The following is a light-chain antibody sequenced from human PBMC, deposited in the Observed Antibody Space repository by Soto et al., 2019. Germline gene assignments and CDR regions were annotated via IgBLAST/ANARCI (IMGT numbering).Light chain of an antibody. V-gene: IGKV1-5*03. CDR3: KQYNTYWT. J-gene: IGKJ1*01. CDR1: QSISSW. Sequence: DIQMTQSPSTLSSSVGDRVTITCRASQSISSWLAWYRQKPGKAPELLIYKASSLESVVPSRFSGSGSGTEFILTISSLQPDDSATYYCKQYNTYWTFGQGTKVEIK. CDR2: KAS.